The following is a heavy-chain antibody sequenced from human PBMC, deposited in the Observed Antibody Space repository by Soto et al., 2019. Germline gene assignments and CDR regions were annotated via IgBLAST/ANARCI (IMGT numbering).Heavy chain of an antibody. CDR3: ARVGYCISTSCYALGFDAFDI. J-gene: IGHJ3*02. V-gene: IGHV4-59*01. Sequence: SETLSLTCTVSGGSISSYYWSWIRQPPGKGLEWIGYIYYSGSTNYNPSLKSRVTISVDTSKNQFSLKLSSVTAADAAVYYCARVGYCISTSCYALGFDAFDIWGQGTMVTVSS. CDR1: GGSISSYY. D-gene: IGHD2-2*01. CDR2: IYYSGST.